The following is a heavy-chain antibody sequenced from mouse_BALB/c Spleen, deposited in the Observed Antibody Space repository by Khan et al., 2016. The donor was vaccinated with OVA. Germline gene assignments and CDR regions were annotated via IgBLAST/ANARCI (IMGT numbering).Heavy chain of an antibody. CDR1: GYTFTSYW. CDR2: ISPGSGSD. CDR3: ARSNYYGRSLYAMDY. D-gene: IGHD1-1*01. Sequence: DLVKPGASVKLSCKASGYTFTSYWINWIKQRPGQGLEGVGQISPGSGSDYYNGEFKGKATRTIDTSSSTAFIQLSSLSSEDSAVYFCARSNYYGRSLYAMDYWGQGTSVTVSS. J-gene: IGHJ4*01. V-gene: IGHV1S41*01.